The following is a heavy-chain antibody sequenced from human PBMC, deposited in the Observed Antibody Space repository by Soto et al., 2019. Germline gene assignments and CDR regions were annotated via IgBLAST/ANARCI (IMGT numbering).Heavy chain of an antibody. V-gene: IGHV3-23*01. CDR2: IVGSDAKT. Sequence: AGSLRLSCTTSGFRFASFSLTWVRQAPWQGLEWVATIVGSDAKTHYADSVKGRFSISRDTSRNTVYLQMNNLRADDTAIYCGAKATYLDCWGQGTLVTV. J-gene: IGHJ4*02. CDR1: GFRFASFS. CDR3: AKATYLDC.